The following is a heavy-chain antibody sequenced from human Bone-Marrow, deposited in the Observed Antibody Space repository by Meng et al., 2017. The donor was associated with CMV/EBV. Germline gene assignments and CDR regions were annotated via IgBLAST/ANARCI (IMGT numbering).Heavy chain of an antibody. CDR3: ARDSCLWWMETCFDP. CDR1: GFTFSSYA. V-gene: IGHV3-30-3*01. Sequence: GGPLRLSGPAPGFTFSSYAMHWVRQAPGKGLEWVAVISYDGSNKYYADSVKGRFTISRDNSKNTLYLQMNSLRAEDTAVYYCARDSCLWWMETCFDPWGQGNLVNVAS. J-gene: IGHJ5*02. CDR2: ISYDGSNK. D-gene: IGHD2-21*01.